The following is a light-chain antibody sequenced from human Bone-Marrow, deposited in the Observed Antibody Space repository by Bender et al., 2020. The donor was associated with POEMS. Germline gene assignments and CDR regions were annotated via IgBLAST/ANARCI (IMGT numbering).Light chain of an antibody. Sequence: AARIICGGNNIGSKSVNWYQQKPGQAPVLVVYDDSDRPSGIPERFSGSNSGNIATLTISGTQALDEADYYCQAWDTSSVVFGGGTKLTVL. CDR1: NIGSKS. J-gene: IGLJ2*01. CDR2: DDS. CDR3: QAWDTSSVV. V-gene: IGLV3-21*02.